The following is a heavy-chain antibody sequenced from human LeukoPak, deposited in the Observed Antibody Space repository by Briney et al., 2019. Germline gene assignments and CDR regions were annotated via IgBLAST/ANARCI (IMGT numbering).Heavy chain of an antibody. D-gene: IGHD2-15*01. CDR3: AGGSLDYYYGMDV. CDR1: GYSFTSYW. V-gene: IGHV5-51*01. CDR2: IYPGDSDT. J-gene: IGHJ6*02. Sequence: GESLKISCKGSGYSFTSYWIGWVRQMPGKGLEWMGIIYPGDSDTRYSPSFQGQVTISADKSISTAYLQWSSLKASDTAMYYRAGGSLDYYYGMDVWGQGTTVTVSS.